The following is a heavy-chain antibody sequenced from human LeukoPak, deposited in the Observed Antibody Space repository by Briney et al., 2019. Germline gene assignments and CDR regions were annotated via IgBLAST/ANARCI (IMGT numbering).Heavy chain of an antibody. V-gene: IGHV1-69*13. CDR2: IIPIFGTA. CDR3: AREEPVVHDAFDI. Sequence: SVKVSCKASGGTFSSYAISWVRQAPGQGLEWMGGIIPIFGTANYAQKFQGRVTITADESTSTAYMELSSLRSEDTAVYYCAREEPVVHDAFDIWGQGTMVTVSS. CDR1: GGTFSSYA. D-gene: IGHD2-21*01. J-gene: IGHJ3*02.